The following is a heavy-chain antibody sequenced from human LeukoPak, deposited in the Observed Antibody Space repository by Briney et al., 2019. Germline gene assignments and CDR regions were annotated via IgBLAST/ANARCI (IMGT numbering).Heavy chain of an antibody. J-gene: IGHJ6*03. Sequence: PSETLSLTCTVSGGSISSYYWSWIRQPAGKGLEWIGRIYTSGSTNYNPSLKSRVTISVDTSKNQFSLKLSSVTAADTAVYYCAREAAVAGTLSKVFDYYYYMDVWGKGTTVTVSS. CDR2: IYTSGST. CDR1: GGSISSYY. CDR3: AREAAVAGTLSKVFDYYYYMDV. D-gene: IGHD6-19*01. V-gene: IGHV4-4*07.